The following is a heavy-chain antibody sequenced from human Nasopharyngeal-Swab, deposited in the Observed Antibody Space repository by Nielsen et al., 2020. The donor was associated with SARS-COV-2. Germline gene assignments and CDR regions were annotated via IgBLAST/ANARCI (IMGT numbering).Heavy chain of an antibody. CDR3: ARGPPDYYDVSGYYA. CDR1: GASITSHSYF. J-gene: IGHJ5*02. V-gene: IGHV4-39*07. Sequence: SETLSLTCTVSGASITSHSYFWGWTRQSPRQGLEWIGIPYYRESVYYNPSLKSRVTISLDTSKNQLSLHLTSVTAADTATYFCARGPPDYYDVSGYYAWGQGILVTVSS. CDR2: PYYRESV. D-gene: IGHD3-22*01.